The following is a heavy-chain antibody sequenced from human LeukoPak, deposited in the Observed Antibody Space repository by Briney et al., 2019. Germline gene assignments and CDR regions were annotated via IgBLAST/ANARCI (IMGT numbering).Heavy chain of an antibody. CDR3: VKSNWD. D-gene: IGHD7-27*01. CDR2: ISSNGDRT. Sequence: PGGSLRLSCSASGFTFSSYYMHWVRQAPGQGQEYIATISSNGDRTNYADSMKGRLAISRDNSKNTLYLQMSSVRAEDTAVYYCVKSNWDWGQGTLVTVSS. J-gene: IGHJ4*02. CDR1: GFTFSSYY. V-gene: IGHV3-64D*06.